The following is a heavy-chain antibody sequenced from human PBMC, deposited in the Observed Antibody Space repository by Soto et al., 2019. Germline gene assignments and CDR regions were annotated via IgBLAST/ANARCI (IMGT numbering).Heavy chain of an antibody. CDR3: ARGSVPAAIYHVVGWFDP. Sequence: QVQLVQSGAEVKKPGSSVKVSCKASGGTFSSYAISWVRQAPGQGLEWMGGIIPIFGTANYAQKFQGRVTITADESTSTAYMELSSLRSEDTAVYYCARGSVPAAIYHVVGWFDPWGQGTLVTVSS. J-gene: IGHJ5*02. D-gene: IGHD2-2*01. CDR1: GGTFSSYA. V-gene: IGHV1-69*12. CDR2: IIPIFGTA.